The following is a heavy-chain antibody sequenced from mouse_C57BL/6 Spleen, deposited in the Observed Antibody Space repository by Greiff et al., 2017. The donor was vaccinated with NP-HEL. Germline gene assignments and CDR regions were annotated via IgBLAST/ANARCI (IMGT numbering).Heavy chain of an antibody. Sequence: QVQLQQPGAELVKPGASVKLSCKASGYTFTSYWMQWVKQRPGQGLEWIGEIDPSDSYTNYNQKFKGKATLTVDTSSSTAYMQLSSLTSEYSAVYYCARGLYGTVFAYWGQGTLVTVSA. J-gene: IGHJ3*01. CDR3: ARGLYGTVFAY. V-gene: IGHV1-50*01. CDR1: GYTFTSYW. CDR2: IDPSDSYT. D-gene: IGHD1-1*01.